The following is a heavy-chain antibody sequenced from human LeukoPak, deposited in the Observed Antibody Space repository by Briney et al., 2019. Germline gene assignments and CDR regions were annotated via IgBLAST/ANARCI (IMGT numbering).Heavy chain of an antibody. D-gene: IGHD3-10*01. V-gene: IGHV4-59*01. CDR1: GGSISSYY. CDR2: IYYSGST. J-gene: IGHJ4*02. CDR3: ARGAYGSGSYFDY. Sequence: SETLSLTCTVSGGSISSYYWSWIRQPPGKGLEWIGYIYYSGSTHYNPSLKSPVTISLDTSKNQFSLKLTPVTAADTAVYYCARGAYGSGSYFDYWGQGTLVTVSS.